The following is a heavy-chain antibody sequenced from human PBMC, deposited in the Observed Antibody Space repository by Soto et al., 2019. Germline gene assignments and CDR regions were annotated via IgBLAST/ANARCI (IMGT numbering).Heavy chain of an antibody. CDR3: AGDGRMATIAFFDY. CDR1: GFTFSSYA. CDR2: ISGSGGST. J-gene: IGHJ4*02. V-gene: IGHV3-23*01. D-gene: IGHD5-12*01. Sequence: PGGSLRLSCAASGFTFSSYAMSWVRQAPGNALARPSAISGSGGSTYYADSVKGRFTISRDNSKNTLYLQMSSLRSDDTAVYYYAGDGRMATIAFFDYWGQGPLVTVSS.